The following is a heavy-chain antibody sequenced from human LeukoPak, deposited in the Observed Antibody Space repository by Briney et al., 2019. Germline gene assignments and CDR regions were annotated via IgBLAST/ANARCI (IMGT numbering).Heavy chain of an antibody. CDR2: ISTSGGST. D-gene: IGHD6-13*01. CDR3: ANWRAAAGRAFDY. J-gene: IGHJ4*02. CDR1: RFTFGSYA. V-gene: IGHV3-23*01. Sequence: GGSLRLSCAASRFTFGSYAMSWVRQAPGKGLEWVSAISTSGGSTYYADSAKGRFTISRDNSKNTLYLQMNSLRAEDTAVYYCANWRAAAGRAFDYWGQGTLVTVSS.